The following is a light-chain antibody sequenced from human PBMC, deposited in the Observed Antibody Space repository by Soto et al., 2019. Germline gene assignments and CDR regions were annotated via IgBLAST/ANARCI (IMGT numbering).Light chain of an antibody. CDR3: QQYINRWT. V-gene: IGKV1-5*01. J-gene: IGKJ1*01. CDR1: QSIGSW. CDR2: AAS. Sequence: DIQMNQSPSTLSASVGDRVTITCRASQSIGSWLAWYQQXPGKAPKVLIYAASSSQSGVPSRFSGSGSGTDFTLTISSLQPDDFATYYCQQYINRWTFGQGTKVDIK.